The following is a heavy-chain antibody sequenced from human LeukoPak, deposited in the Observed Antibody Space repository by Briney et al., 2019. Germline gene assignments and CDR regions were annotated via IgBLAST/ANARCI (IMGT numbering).Heavy chain of an antibody. CDR3: ARNSKRSGSYSRLPDY. Sequence: ASVKVSCKASGYTFTGYYMHWVRQAPGQGLEWMGWINPNSGGTNYAQKFQGRVTMTRDTSISTAYMELSRLRSDDTAVYYCARNSKRSGSYSRLPDYWGQGTLVTVST. D-gene: IGHD1-26*01. CDR1: GYTFTGYY. V-gene: IGHV1-2*02. CDR2: INPNSGGT. J-gene: IGHJ4*02.